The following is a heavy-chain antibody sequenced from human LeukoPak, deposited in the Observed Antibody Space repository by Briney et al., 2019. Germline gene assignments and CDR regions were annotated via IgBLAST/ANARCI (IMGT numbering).Heavy chain of an antibody. Sequence: SETLSLTCAVYGGSFSGYYWSWIRQPPGKGLEWIGEINHSGGTNYNPSLRSRVTISVDTSKNQFSLKLSSVTAADTAVYYCARGSKNIVATGSYYYYGMDVWGQGTTVTVSS. D-gene: IGHD5-12*01. CDR2: INHSGGT. V-gene: IGHV4-34*01. CDR3: ARGSKNIVATGSYYYYGMDV. J-gene: IGHJ6*02. CDR1: GGSFSGYY.